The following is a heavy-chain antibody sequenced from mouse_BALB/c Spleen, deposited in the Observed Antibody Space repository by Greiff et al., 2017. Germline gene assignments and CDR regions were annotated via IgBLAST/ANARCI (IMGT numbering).Heavy chain of an antibody. CDR1: GYTFTSYY. V-gene: IGHV1S56*01. Sequence: LVESGASVRISCKASGYTFTSYYIHWVKQRPGQGLEWIGWIYPGNVNTKYNEKFKGKATLTADKSSSTAYMQLSSLTSEDSAVYFCARSPHYYGLYAMDYWGQGTSVTVSS. CDR3: ARSPHYYGLYAMDY. CDR2: IYPGNVNT. J-gene: IGHJ4*01. D-gene: IGHD1-2*01.